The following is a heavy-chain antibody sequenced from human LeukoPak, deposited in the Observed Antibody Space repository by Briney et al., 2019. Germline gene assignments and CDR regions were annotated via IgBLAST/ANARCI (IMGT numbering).Heavy chain of an antibody. CDR1: GYRFTSYW. Sequence: GVSFTDSWMGSGYRFTSYWYGSVGQMPGKSLEWMGIIYPGDSDTRYSPSFQGQVTISADKSISTAYLQWSSLKASDTAMYYCAGGSYYRGGDAFDIWGQGTMVTVSS. CDR3: AGGSYYRGGDAFDI. CDR2: IYPGDSDT. D-gene: IGHD1-26*01. V-gene: IGHV5-51*01. J-gene: IGHJ3*02.